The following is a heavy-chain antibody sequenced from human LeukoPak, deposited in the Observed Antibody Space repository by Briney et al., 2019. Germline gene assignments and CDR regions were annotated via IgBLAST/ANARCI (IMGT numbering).Heavy chain of an antibody. CDR2: INPSGGST. J-gene: IGHJ6*02. D-gene: IGHD2-2*02. CDR1: GYTFTSYY. Sequence: ASVKVSCKASGYTFTSYYMHWVRQAPGQGLEWMGIINPSGGSTSYAQKFQGRVTMTRDTSTSTVYMELSSLRSEDTAVYYCARDGLRYCSSTSCYTGYYYYGMDVWGQGTTVTVSS. V-gene: IGHV1-46*01. CDR3: ARDGLRYCSSTSCYTGYYYYGMDV.